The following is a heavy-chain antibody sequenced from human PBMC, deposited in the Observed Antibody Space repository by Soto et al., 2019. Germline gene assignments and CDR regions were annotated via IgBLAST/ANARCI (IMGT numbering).Heavy chain of an antibody. J-gene: IGHJ6*02. CDR1: GGTFSSYA. V-gene: IGHV1-69*13. CDR2: IIPIFGTA. D-gene: IGHD2-15*01. Sequence: SVKVSCKASGGTFSSYAIGWVRQAPGQGLEWMGGIIPIFGTANYAQKFQGRVTITADESTSTAYMELSSLRSEDTAVYYCARKGVVADYYYGMDVWGQGTTVTVSS. CDR3: ARKGVVADYYYGMDV.